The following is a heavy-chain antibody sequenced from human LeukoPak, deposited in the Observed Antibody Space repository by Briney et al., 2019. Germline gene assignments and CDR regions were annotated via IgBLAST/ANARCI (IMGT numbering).Heavy chain of an antibody. CDR2: IFPSGGEI. J-gene: IGHJ4*02. V-gene: IGHV3-23*01. D-gene: IGHD2-8*02. Sequence: GGSLRLSCAASGFTFSSFAMNWVRQAPGKGLEWVSSIFPSGGEIHYADSVRGRFTISRDNSKSTLSLQMNSLRAEDTAIYYCATYRQVLLPFESWGQGTLVTVSS. CDR1: GFTFSSFA. CDR3: ATYRQVLLPFES.